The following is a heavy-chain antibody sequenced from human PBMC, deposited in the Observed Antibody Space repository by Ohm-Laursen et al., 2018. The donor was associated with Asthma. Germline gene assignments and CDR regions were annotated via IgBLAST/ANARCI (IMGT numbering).Heavy chain of an antibody. Sequence: ASVKVSCKASGYTFTRFAMHWVRQAPGQRPEWMGWINAGNGNTKYSQKFQGRVTFTSDTSARTASMELSSLRSEDTAVYYCAREGDLMSGHAFDFWGEGTPVTVSS. CDR2: INAGNGNT. D-gene: IGHD3-3*01. V-gene: IGHV1-3*01. J-gene: IGHJ4*02. CDR3: AREGDLMSGHAFDF. CDR1: GYTFTRFA.